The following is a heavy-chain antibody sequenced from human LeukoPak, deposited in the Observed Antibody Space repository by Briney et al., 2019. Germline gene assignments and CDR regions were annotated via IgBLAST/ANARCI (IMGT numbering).Heavy chain of an antibody. V-gene: IGHV1-69*04. CDR1: GGTFSSYA. CDR3: ARSHPQGQGYCSSTSCYNQGFGDYYYGMDV. D-gene: IGHD2-2*02. J-gene: IGHJ6*02. CDR2: IIPIFGIA. Sequence: ASVKVSCKASGGTFSSYAISWVRQAPGQGLEWMGRIIPIFGIANYAQKFQGRVTITADKSTSTAYMELSSLRSEDTAVYYCARSHPQGQGYCSSTSCYNQGFGDYYYGMDVWGQGTTVTVSS.